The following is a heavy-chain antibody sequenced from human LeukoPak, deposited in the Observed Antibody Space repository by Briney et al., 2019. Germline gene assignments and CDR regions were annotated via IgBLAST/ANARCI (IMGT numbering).Heavy chain of an antibody. Sequence: PSETLSLTCTVSGGSISSSYYYWGWIRQPPGEGLEWIGNIYYAGSTYDNPSLKSRITMSVDTSKNQFSLKLSSVTAADTAVYYCARASPLYYYYYGMDVWGQGTTVTVSS. CDR1: GGSISSSYYY. J-gene: IGHJ6*02. CDR2: IYYAGST. CDR3: ARASPLYYYYYGMDV. V-gene: IGHV4-39*01.